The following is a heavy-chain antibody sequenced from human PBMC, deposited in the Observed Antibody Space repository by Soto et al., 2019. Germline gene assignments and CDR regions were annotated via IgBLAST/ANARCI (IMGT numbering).Heavy chain of an antibody. CDR3: ARLQLGGDRMLNWFDP. D-gene: IGHD2-21*02. CDR1: GYIFTKYG. V-gene: IGHV1-18*01. CDR2: VNVYNGDR. Sequence: QVQVVQSGPELKKPGASVKVSCKAQGYIFTKYGIGWVRQAPGHGLERRGLVNVYNGDRKVAQKFQDRVSMTTETATATAYTELKSIRSGDTAVYYCARLQLGGDRMLNWFDPWGQGTLVTVSS. J-gene: IGHJ5*02.